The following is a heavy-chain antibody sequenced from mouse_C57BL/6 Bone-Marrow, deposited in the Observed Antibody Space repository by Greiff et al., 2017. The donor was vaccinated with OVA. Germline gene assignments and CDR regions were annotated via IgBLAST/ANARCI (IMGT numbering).Heavy chain of an antibody. CDR3: AREGAYGNGGKNY. V-gene: IGHV1-55*01. D-gene: IGHD2-1*01. Sequence: QVQLQQPGAELVKPGASVKMSCKASGYTFTSYWITWVKQRPGQGLEWIGDIYPGSGSTNYNEKFKSKATLTVDTSSSTAYMQLSSLTAEDSAVYYGAREGAYGNGGKNYWGQGTTLTVSS. CDR2: IYPGSGST. J-gene: IGHJ2*01. CDR1: GYTFTSYW.